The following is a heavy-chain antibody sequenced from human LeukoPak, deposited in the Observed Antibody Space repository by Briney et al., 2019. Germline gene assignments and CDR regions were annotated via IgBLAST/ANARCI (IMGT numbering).Heavy chain of an antibody. J-gene: IGHJ4*02. CDR1: GFTFGDYA. D-gene: IGHD1-14*01. CDR3: TSDRQVQTGFDY. CDR2: IRTKAYHGETT. Sequence: PGRSLRLSCTGSGFTFGDYAVVWFRRAPGKGLEWLGFIRTKAYHGETTEYATSVKGRFTISRDDSKSIAYLQMSSLKTEDTAVYYCTSDRQVQTGFDYWGQGTLVTVSS. V-gene: IGHV3-49*03.